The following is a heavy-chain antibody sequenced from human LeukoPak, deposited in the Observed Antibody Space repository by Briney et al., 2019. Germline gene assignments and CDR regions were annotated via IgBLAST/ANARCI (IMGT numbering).Heavy chain of an antibody. CDR2: IIPIFGTA. D-gene: IGHD4-23*01. V-gene: IGHV1-69*13. CDR3: ARGAVTVPWDWFDP. CDR1: GGTFSSYA. Sequence: ASVKVSCKASGGTFSSYAISWVRQAPGQGLEWMGGIIPIFGTANYAQKFQGRVTITADESTSTAYMELSSLRSEDTAVYYCARGAVTVPWDWFDPWGQGTLVTVSS. J-gene: IGHJ5*02.